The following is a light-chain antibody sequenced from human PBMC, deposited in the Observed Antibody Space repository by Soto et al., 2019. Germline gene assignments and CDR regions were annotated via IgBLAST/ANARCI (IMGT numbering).Light chain of an antibody. CDR1: QSINNN. CDR2: DAS. V-gene: IGKV3-15*01. CDR3: QPYNNWPLG. Sequence: EIMMTQSPATLSVSPGERATLSCRASQSINNNLAWYQQKPGQAPSLLIYDASTRATCIPARFSGRGSGTEFTLTISSLQSEDFAVYYCQPYNNWPLGFGGGTKVEIK. J-gene: IGKJ4*01.